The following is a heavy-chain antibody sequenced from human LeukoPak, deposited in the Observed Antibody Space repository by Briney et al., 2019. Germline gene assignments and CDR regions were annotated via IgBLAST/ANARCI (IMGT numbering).Heavy chain of an antibody. CDR3: ARVDNWNGYDY. D-gene: IGHD1-20*01. CDR2: IYTSGST. V-gene: IGHV4-4*07. Sequence: PSETLSLTCTISGGSISNYFWSWIRQPAGKGLEWVGRIYTSGSTNYNPSLKSRVTMSVDTSKNQFSLKLSSVTAADTAVYYCARVDNWNGYDYWGQGTLVTVSS. CDR1: GGSISNYF. J-gene: IGHJ4*02.